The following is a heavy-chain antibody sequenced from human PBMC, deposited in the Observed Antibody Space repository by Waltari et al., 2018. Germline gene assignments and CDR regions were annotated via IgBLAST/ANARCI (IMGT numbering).Heavy chain of an antibody. V-gene: IGHV3-23*01. CDR3: ANLIVVVTSAFDI. Sequence: EVQLLESGGGLVQPGGSLRLSCAASGFTFSSYAMSWVRQAPGKGLEWVSAISGSGGSTYYADSVKGRFTISRDNSKNTLYLQMNSLRAEDTAVYYCANLIVVVTSAFDIWGQGTMVTVSS. CDR2: ISGSGGST. D-gene: IGHD3-22*01. J-gene: IGHJ3*02. CDR1: GFTFSSYA.